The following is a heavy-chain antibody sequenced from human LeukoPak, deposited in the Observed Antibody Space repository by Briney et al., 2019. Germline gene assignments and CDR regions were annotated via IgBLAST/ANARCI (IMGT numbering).Heavy chain of an antibody. D-gene: IGHD3-10*01. Sequence: PGGSLRLSCAASGFTFSNYGMHWVRQAPGKGLEWVALMSKDGSKTYYADSVKGRFNISRDISKNTLYLQMNGLSAEDTALYFCAKSSGFGGLFDSWGQGTRVTVSS. J-gene: IGHJ4*02. CDR2: MSKDGSKT. V-gene: IGHV3-30*18. CDR3: AKSSGFGGLFDS. CDR1: GFTFSNYG.